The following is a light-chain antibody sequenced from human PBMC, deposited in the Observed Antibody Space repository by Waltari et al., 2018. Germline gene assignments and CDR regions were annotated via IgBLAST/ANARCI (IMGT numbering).Light chain of an antibody. V-gene: IGKV3-20*01. CDR1: QSISGY. Sequence: SCRSSQSISGYLAWYQQKPGQAPRLLIYGASNRATGVPPRFSGSGSGTDFSLTISGLEPEDSAVYYCQHHFRLPATFGQGTKVEIK. CDR3: QHHFRLPAT. J-gene: IGKJ1*01. CDR2: GAS.